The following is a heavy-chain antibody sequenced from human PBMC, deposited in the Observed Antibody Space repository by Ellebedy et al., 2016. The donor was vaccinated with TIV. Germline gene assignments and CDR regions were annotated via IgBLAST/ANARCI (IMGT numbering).Heavy chain of an antibody. J-gene: IGHJ1*01. D-gene: IGHD5-12*01. CDR3: ARRYRAYGAHFDT. V-gene: IGHV4-59*01. CDR2: IYFSGST. CDR1: GGSMSNVY. Sequence: SETLSLTXNVSGGSMSNVYWSWIRHLPGKGLEWIGYIYFSGSTNYNHYLKSRVTISVDTPRNQFSLKLDSVTPADTALYYCARRYRAYGAHFDTWGPGILVTVSS.